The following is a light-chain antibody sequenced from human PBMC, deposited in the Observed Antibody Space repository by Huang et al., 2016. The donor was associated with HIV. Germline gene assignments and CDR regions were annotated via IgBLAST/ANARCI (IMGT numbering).Light chain of an antibody. CDR2: GAS. CDR3: QQYNNWPPGT. Sequence: IVMTQSPATLAVSPGERVTLSCRASQSVSSNLAWYHQKPGQAPRLLIYGASTRAAGITARFSVSGSGAEFTLTISSLQSEDFAVYYCQQYNNWPPGTFGPGTKVDIK. CDR1: QSVSSN. V-gene: IGKV3-15*01. J-gene: IGKJ3*01.